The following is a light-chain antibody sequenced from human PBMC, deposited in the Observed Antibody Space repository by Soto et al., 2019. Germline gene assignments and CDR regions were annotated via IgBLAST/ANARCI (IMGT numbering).Light chain of an antibody. V-gene: IGKV1D-12*01. Sequence: DIQMTESPSSVSSSVGDRSRSSCLASQAISSWLAWYQQKPGKAPKLLIYAAYSFQSGVTSRFRGSGSGTDFTLTISSLQTEDFANYYCQQANSFPITFGQGTRLDIK. CDR3: QQANSFPIT. CDR1: QAISSW. J-gene: IGKJ5*01. CDR2: AAY.